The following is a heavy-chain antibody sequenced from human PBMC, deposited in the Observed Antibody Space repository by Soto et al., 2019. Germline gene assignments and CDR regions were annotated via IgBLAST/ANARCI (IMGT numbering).Heavy chain of an antibody. V-gene: IGHV1-8*01. CDR2: MNPNSGNT. CDR1: GYTFTSYD. J-gene: IGHJ6*03. D-gene: IGHD3-10*01. CDR3: ARLVWFEEYYYYYMDV. Sequence: ASVKVSCKASGYTFTSYDINWVRQATGQGLEWMGWMNPNSGNTGYAQKFQGRVTMNRNTSISTAYMELSSLRSEDTAVYYCARLVWFEEYYYYYMDVWGKGTTVTVSS.